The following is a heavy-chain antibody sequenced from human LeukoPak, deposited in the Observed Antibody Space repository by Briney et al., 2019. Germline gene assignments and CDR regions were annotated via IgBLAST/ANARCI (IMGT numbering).Heavy chain of an antibody. CDR3: ARDENPLAAAGTKFDP. Sequence: GGSLRLSCAASGFTFSSYSMNWVRQAPGKGLEWVSSISSSSSYIYYVDSVKGRFTISRDNTKNSLYLQMNSLRAEDTAVYYCARDENPLAAAGTKFDPWGQGTLVTVSS. J-gene: IGHJ5*02. CDR1: GFTFSSYS. CDR2: ISSSSSYI. D-gene: IGHD6-13*01. V-gene: IGHV3-21*01.